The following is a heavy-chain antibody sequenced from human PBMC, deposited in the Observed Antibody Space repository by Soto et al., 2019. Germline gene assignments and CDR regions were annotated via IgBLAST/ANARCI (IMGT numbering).Heavy chain of an antibody. CDR3: ARDRGTNYAIYYYYGMDV. Sequence: GGSLRLSCAASGFTFSSYAMHWVRQAPGKGLEWVAVISYDGSNKYYADSVKGRFTISRDNSKNTLYLQMNSLRAEDTAVYYCARDRGTNYAIYYYYGMDVWGQGTTVTVS. D-gene: IGHD1-7*01. CDR1: GFTFSSYA. CDR2: ISYDGSNK. V-gene: IGHV3-30-3*01. J-gene: IGHJ6*02.